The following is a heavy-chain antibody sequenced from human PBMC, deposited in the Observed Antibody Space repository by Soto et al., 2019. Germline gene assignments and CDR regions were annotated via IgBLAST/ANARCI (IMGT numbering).Heavy chain of an antibody. Sequence: QVQLVQSGAEVKKPGSSVKVSCKASGGTFSSYAITWVRQAPGQGLEWMGGIIPIFGTANYAQKFQGRVTITADESTTTAYMELSSLRSEDTAVYYCATEGDGSGSYYYGMDVWGQGTTVTVSS. J-gene: IGHJ6*02. CDR2: IIPIFGTA. CDR3: ATEGDGSGSYYYGMDV. CDR1: GGTFSSYA. D-gene: IGHD3-22*01. V-gene: IGHV1-69*12.